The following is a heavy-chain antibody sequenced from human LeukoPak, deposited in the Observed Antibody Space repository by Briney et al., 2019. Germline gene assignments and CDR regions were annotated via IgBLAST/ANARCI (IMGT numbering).Heavy chain of an antibody. D-gene: IGHD6-6*01. CDR3: ARVETYSSSSFDY. CDR2: IYYSGST. CDR1: GGSISSSSYY. V-gene: IGHV4-39*07. Sequence: SETLSLTCTVSGGSISSSSYYWGWIRQPPGKGLEWIGSIYYSGSTNYNPSLKSRVTISVDTSKNQFSLKLSSVTAADTAVYYCARVETYSSSSFDYWGQGTLVTVSS. J-gene: IGHJ4*02.